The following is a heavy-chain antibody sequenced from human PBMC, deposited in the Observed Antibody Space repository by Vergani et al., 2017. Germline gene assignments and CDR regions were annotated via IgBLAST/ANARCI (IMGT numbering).Heavy chain of an antibody. Sequence: EVQLLESGGGLVQPGGSLRLTCAASEFTFSNYAMNWVRQAPGKGLEWVSGISGSGVSAYYTDSVKGRFTISGENSKNMLFLQMNDLRTEDTAIYYCAKQYFVSGNYLFDYWGQGTWVTVSS. CDR1: EFTFSNYA. CDR2: ISGSGVSA. D-gene: IGHD3-10*01. J-gene: IGHJ4*02. CDR3: AKQYFVSGNYLFDY. V-gene: IGHV3-23*01.